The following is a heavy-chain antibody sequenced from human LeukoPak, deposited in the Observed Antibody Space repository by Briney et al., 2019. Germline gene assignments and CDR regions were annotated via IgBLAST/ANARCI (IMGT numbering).Heavy chain of an antibody. D-gene: IGHD4-17*01. Sequence: SETLSLTCAVSSYSISSGSYWGWIRQSPGKGLEWVGSIFHSGNSYYNPSLKSRLTMSVDTSKNQFSLKLTSVTAADTALYYCARVTYVDDMLYQYFDYWGQGILITVSS. CDR2: IFHSGNS. V-gene: IGHV4-38-2*01. J-gene: IGHJ4*02. CDR1: SYSISSGSY. CDR3: ARVTYVDDMLYQYFDY.